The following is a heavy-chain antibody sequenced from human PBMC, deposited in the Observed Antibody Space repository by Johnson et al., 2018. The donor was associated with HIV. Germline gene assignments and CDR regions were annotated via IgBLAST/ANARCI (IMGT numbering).Heavy chain of an antibody. Sequence: QVQVVESGGGVVQPGGSLRLSCAASGFTFNSYGMHWVRQAPGKGLEWVTFIRYDGSDKYYADSVKGRLTISRDNAKNSLYLQMNSLRAEDTAVYYCARVRWLQLGALDIWGQGTMVTVSS. CDR3: ARVRWLQLGALDI. V-gene: IGHV3-30*02. D-gene: IGHD5-24*01. J-gene: IGHJ3*02. CDR1: GFTFNSYG. CDR2: IRYDGSDK.